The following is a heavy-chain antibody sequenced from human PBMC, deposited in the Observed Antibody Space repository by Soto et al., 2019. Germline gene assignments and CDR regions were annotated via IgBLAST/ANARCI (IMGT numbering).Heavy chain of an antibody. CDR3: ARLNYYYYMDV. Sequence: PSETLFPTCAVYGGSFRGFYWSWIRQPPGKGLEWIGEINHSGSTNYNPSLKSRVTISVDTSKNQFSLKLSSVTAADTAVYYCARLNYYYYMDVWGKGTTVTVSS. V-gene: IGHV4-34*01. CDR2: INHSGST. J-gene: IGHJ6*03. CDR1: GGSFRGFY.